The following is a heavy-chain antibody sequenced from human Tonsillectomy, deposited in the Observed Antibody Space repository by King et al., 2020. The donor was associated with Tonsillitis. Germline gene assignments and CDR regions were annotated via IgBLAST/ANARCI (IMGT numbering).Heavy chain of an antibody. J-gene: IGHJ4*02. CDR2: INPNSGGT. D-gene: IGHD1-7*01. CDR1: GYTFTGYY. V-gene: IGHV1-2*02. CDR3: ARGSRARTTGCAGEDY. Sequence: QLVQSGAEVKKPGASVKVSCKASGYTFTGYYIHWVRQAPGQGLEWMGWINPNSGGTNYGQKFQGRVTMTRDTSISTVYMELSRLRSDDTAVYYCARGSRARTTGCAGEDYWGQRTLVTVSS.